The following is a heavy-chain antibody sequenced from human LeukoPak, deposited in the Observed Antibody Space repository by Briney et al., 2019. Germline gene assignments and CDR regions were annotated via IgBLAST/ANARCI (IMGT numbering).Heavy chain of an antibody. Sequence: ASVKLSCKASGYTFTSYYMHWVRQAPGQGLEWMGIINPSGGSTSYAQKFQGRVTLTRDTSTSTVYMELSSLRSKDTAVYYCARVYYDSSGYPEIYYYYYMDVWGKGTTVTVSS. CDR3: ARVYYDSSGYPEIYYYYYMDV. CDR2: INPSGGST. CDR1: GYTFTSYY. D-gene: IGHD3-22*01. V-gene: IGHV1-46*01. J-gene: IGHJ6*03.